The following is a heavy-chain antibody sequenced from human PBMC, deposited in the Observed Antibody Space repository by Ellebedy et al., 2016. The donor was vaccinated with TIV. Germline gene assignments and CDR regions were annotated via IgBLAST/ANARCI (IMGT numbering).Heavy chain of an antibody. V-gene: IGHV1-69*13. CDR3: ATGFGIRIDY. Sequence: SVKVSXXASGGTFSSYAISWVRQAPGQGLEWMGGIIPIFGTAIYAQKFQGRVTITADESTSTAYMELSSLRSEDTAVYYCATGFGIRIDYWGQGTLVTVSS. J-gene: IGHJ4*02. CDR1: GGTFSSYA. CDR2: IIPIFGTA. D-gene: IGHD3-16*01.